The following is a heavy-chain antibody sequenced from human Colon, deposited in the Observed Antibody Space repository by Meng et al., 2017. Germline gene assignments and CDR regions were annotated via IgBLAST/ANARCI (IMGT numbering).Heavy chain of an antibody. CDR2: IYYSGST. D-gene: IGHD3-22*01. Sequence: QVRPPESGPGLVKPSQTLSLTCTVSGGSISSGDYYWSWIRQPPGKGLEWIGYIYYSGSTYYNPSLKSRVTISVDTSKNQFSLKLSSVTAADTAVYYCARGYYDSSGYGYWYFDLWGRGTLVTVPS. CDR3: ARGYYDSSGYGYWYFDL. CDR1: GGSISSGDYY. J-gene: IGHJ2*01. V-gene: IGHV4-30-4*01.